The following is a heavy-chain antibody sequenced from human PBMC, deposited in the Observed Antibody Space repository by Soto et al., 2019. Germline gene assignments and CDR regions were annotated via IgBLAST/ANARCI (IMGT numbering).Heavy chain of an antibody. J-gene: IGHJ4*02. Sequence: PSETLSLTCTVSGGSISSSSYYWGWILQPPGKGLEWIGSIYYSGSTYYNPSLKSRVTISVDTSKNQFSLKLSSVTAADTAVYYCARRGPQYCGGDCYVDYWGQGTLVTVSS. CDR2: IYYSGST. CDR1: GGSISSSSYY. CDR3: ARRGPQYCGGDCYVDY. V-gene: IGHV4-39*01. D-gene: IGHD2-21*02.